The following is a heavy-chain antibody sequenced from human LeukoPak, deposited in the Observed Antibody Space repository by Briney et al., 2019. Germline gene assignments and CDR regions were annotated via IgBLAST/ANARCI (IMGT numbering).Heavy chain of an antibody. V-gene: IGHV4-59*11. CDR2: IYYSGST. D-gene: IGHD1-26*01. CDR3: ARERWEGGSYVMGFDY. J-gene: IGHJ4*02. CDR1: GGSIMSHY. Sequence: PSETLSLTCSVSGGSIMSHYWNWIRQPPGKGLEWLGHIYYSGSTHYNPSLKSRITISVDTSKNQFSLRLSSVTAADTAVYYCARERWEGGSYVMGFDYWGQGALVTVSS.